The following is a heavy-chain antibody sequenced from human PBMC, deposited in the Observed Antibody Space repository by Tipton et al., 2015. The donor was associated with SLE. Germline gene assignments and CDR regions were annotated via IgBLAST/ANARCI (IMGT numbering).Heavy chain of an antibody. CDR1: GFTFDIYD. V-gene: IGHV3-49*04. CDR2: IRSKTYGGTT. D-gene: IGHD3-22*01. CDR3: TRDPVKDDSSGYFPFEY. J-gene: IGHJ4*02. Sequence: SLRLSCAPSGFTFDIYDMHWVRQAPGKGLERVGFIRSKTYGGTTEYAASVRGRFTISRDDSTNIAYLEMNSLRTEDTAVYYCTRDPVKDDSSGYFPFEYWGQGTLVTVSS.